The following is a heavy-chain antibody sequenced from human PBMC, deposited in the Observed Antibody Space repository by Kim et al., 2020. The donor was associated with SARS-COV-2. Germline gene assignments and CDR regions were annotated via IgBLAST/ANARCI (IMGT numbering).Heavy chain of an antibody. D-gene: IGHD1-26*01. V-gene: IGHV4-34*01. CDR3: ARREAVGATGV. Sequence: SETLSLTCAVYGGSFSGYYWSWIRQPPGKGLEWIGEINHSGSTNYNPSLKSRVTISVDTSKNQFSLKLSSVTAADTAVYYCARREAVGATGVWGQGTLVTVSS. J-gene: IGHJ4*02. CDR1: GGSFSGYY. CDR2: INHSGST.